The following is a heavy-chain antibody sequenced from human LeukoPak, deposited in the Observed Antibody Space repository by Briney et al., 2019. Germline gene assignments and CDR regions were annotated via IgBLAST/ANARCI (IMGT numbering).Heavy chain of an antibody. V-gene: IGHV4-59*01. Sequence: SETLSLTCTVSGGSISSYYWSWIRQPPGKGLEWIGYIYYSGSTNYNPSLKSRVTISVDTSENQFSLKLSSVTAADTAVYYCARFSDHIAIFGVVNYFLGDWGQGILVTVSS. D-gene: IGHD3-3*01. CDR1: GGSISSYY. CDR3: ARFSDHIAIFGVVNYFLGD. J-gene: IGHJ4*02. CDR2: IYYSGST.